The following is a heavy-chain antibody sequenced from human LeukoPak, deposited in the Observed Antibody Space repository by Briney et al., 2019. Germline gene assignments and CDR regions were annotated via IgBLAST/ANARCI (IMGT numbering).Heavy chain of an antibody. Sequence: SGPTQFNPTPPLTLTCTFSGFSLSTRGVGVGWIRQPPGKALEWLALIYWDDDKRYSPSLKSRLTITKDTSKNQVVLTMTNMDPVDTATYYCAHSMVRGVPVRALDYWGQGTLVTVSS. J-gene: IGHJ4*02. D-gene: IGHD3-10*01. CDR2: IYWDDDK. CDR1: GFSLSTRGVG. CDR3: AHSMVRGVPVRALDY. V-gene: IGHV2-5*02.